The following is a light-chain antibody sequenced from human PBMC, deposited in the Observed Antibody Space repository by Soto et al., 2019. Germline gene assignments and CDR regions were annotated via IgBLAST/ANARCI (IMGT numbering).Light chain of an antibody. Sequence: DIQRTQSPSTMSASVGDRVTITCRASQSISSWLAWYQQKPGKAPKLLIYKASSLESVVPSRFSGSGSGTELTLTISRLQTDDIATYYCQQFHSISPTFGQVTKVEIK. CDR1: QSISSW. CDR3: QQFHSISPT. J-gene: IGKJ1*01. CDR2: KAS. V-gene: IGKV1-5*03.